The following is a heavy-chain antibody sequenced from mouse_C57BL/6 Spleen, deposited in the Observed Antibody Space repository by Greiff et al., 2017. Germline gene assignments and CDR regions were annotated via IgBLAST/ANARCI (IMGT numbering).Heavy chain of an antibody. V-gene: IGHV1-81*01. CDR3: ARGSYYGSSPYAMDY. CDR2: IDPRSGNT. CDR1: GYTFTSYG. J-gene: IGHJ4*01. D-gene: IGHD1-1*01. Sequence: QVQLKQSGAELARPGASVKLSCKASGYTFTSYGISWVKQRTGQGLEWIGEIDPRSGNTYYNEKFKGKATLTADKSSSTAYMELRSLTSEDSAVYFCARGSYYGSSPYAMDYWGQGTSVTVST.